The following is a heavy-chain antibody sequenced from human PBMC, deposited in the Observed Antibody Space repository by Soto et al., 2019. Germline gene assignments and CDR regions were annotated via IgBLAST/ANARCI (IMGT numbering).Heavy chain of an antibody. CDR3: ARAVGGPTSNLDY. D-gene: IGHD3-16*01. J-gene: IGHJ4*02. Sequence: QVQLVQSGAEEKKPGASVKVSCKASGYTFTSYAMHWVRQAPGQRLEWMGWINAGNGNTKYSQKFQGRVTITRDTXASTAYMELSSLRSEDTAVYYCARAVGGPTSNLDYWGQGTLVTVSS. CDR2: INAGNGNT. CDR1: GYTFTSYA. V-gene: IGHV1-3*05.